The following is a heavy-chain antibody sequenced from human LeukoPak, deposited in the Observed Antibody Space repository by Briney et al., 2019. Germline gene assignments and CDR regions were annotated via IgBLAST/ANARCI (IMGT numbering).Heavy chain of an antibody. CDR1: GYTFTSYD. V-gene: IGHV1-8*01. Sequence: ASVKVSCKASGYTFTSYDINWVRQATGQGLEWMGWMNPNSGNTGYVQKFQGRVTMTRNTSISTAYMELSSLRSEDTAVYYCARGGVTYYDYVWGSSYGMDVWGQGTTVTVSS. CDR2: MNPNSGNT. CDR3: ARGGVTYYDYVWGSSYGMDV. D-gene: IGHD3-16*01. J-gene: IGHJ6*02.